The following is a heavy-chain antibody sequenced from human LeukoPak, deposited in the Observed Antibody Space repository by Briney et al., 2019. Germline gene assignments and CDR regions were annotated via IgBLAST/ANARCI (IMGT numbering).Heavy chain of an antibody. V-gene: IGHV3-7*01. D-gene: IGHD3-10*01. CDR2: IKQDGSEK. CDR3: ASWGPYYYGSGSYYKSYYFDY. Sequence: GGSLRLSCAASGFTFSSYWMSWVRQAPGKGLGWVANIKQDGSEKYYVDSVKGRFTISRDNAKNSLYLQMNSLRAEDTAVYYCASWGPYYYGSGSYYKSYYFDYWGQGTLVTVSS. CDR1: GFTFSSYW. J-gene: IGHJ4*02.